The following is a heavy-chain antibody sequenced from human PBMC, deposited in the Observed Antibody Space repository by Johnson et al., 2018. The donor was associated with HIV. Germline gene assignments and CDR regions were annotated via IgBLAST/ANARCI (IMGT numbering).Heavy chain of an antibody. D-gene: IGHD7-27*01. V-gene: IGHV3-30*03. Sequence: QMQLVESGGGLVQPGGSLRVSCAASGFIFSVYWMSWVRQAPGKGLEWVAVISYDGSNKYYADSVKGRFTISRDNSKNTLYLQMNSLRAEDTAVYYCARSNWAHFDAFDIWGQGTMVTVSS. J-gene: IGHJ3*02. CDR3: ARSNWAHFDAFDI. CDR1: GFIFSVYW. CDR2: ISYDGSNK.